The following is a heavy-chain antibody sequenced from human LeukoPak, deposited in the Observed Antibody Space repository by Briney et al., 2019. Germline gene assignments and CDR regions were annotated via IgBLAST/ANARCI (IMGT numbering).Heavy chain of an antibody. D-gene: IGHD6-13*01. CDR1: GCTFSSYW. V-gene: IGHV3-7*01. Sequence: PGGSLSLSCAASGCTFSSYWRSWVRQAPGKGLEWVANIKQDGSEKYYVNSVKGRFTISRDKAKNSLYLQMTSLRAEDTAVYYCAREGIAAAGIDYWGQGTLVTVSS. CDR2: IKQDGSEK. CDR3: AREGIAAAGIDY. J-gene: IGHJ4*02.